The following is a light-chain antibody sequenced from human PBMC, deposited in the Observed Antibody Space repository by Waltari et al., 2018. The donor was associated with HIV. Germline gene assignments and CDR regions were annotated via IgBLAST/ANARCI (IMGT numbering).Light chain of an antibody. V-gene: IGLV3-25*03. J-gene: IGLJ2*01. CDR3: QSAGGGGTYR. CDR1: ALSNEY. CDR2: KDT. Sequence: SYDLTQPPSVSVSPGQTARITCFGEALSNEYTFWHQQKAGQAPLLVIHKDTERASGIPERFSGSTAGRFVTLTIDDVEPDDEADYYCQSAGGGGTYRFGGGTKLTVL.